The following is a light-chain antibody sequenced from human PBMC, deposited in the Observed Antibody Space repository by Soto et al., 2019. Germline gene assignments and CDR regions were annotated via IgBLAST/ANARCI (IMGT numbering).Light chain of an antibody. CDR3: CSYAGNRVI. V-gene: IGLV2-11*01. CDR2: DVA. J-gene: IGLJ2*01. CDR1: RSDVGGYNF. Sequence: QSALTQPRSVSGSPGQSVTISCTGTRSDVGGYNFVSWYQQHPGKAPPLMIYDVAKRPSGVPDRFSGSKSADTASLTISGLQAEDEADYYCCSYAGNRVIFGGGTKLTVL.